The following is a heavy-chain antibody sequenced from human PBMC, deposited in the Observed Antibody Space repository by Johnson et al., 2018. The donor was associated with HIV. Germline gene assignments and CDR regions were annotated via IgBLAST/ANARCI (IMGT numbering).Heavy chain of an antibody. CDR1: GFTLSTYG. Sequence: HVQLVESGGGVVQPGRSLRLSCAASGFTLSTYGMHWVRQAPGKGLEWVAVISYDGSNKYYADSVKGRFSISRDNSKNTLYLQMNSLRAEDTAVYYCARGSRYTFDNDDVHLLHAFDIWGQGTMVTVSS. D-gene: IGHD3-16*01. J-gene: IGHJ3*02. V-gene: IGHV3-30*03. CDR2: ISYDGSNK. CDR3: ARGSRYTFDNDDVHLLHAFDI.